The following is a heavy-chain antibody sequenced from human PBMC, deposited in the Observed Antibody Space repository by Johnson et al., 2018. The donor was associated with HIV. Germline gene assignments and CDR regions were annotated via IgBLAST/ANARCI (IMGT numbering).Heavy chain of an antibody. Sequence: QVQLVESGGGVVQPGGSLRLSCAASGFTFSSYGMHWVRQAPGKGLEWVAVISYDGSNKYYADSVKGRFTISRDNSKNTLYLQMNSLRAEDTAVYYCTRESTPWGADYVGYGLDVWGQGTMVAVSS. CDR3: TRESTPWGADYVGYGLDV. D-gene: IGHD5-18*01. V-gene: IGHV3-30*19. CDR2: ISYDGSNK. CDR1: GFTFSSYG. J-gene: IGHJ3*01.